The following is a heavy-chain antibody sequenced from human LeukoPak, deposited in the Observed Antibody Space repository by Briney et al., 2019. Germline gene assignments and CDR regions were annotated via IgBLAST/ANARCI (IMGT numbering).Heavy chain of an antibody. CDR3: ARGGYGANDDAFDI. CDR1: GFTFSSYS. J-gene: IGHJ3*02. Sequence: GGSLRLSCAASGFTFSSYSMNWVRQAPGKGLGWVSYISSSTNTIYYADSVKGRFTISRDNAKNSLFLQMNSLRDEDTAVYYCARGGYGANDDAFDIWGQGTMVTVSS. CDR2: ISSSTNTI. V-gene: IGHV3-48*02. D-gene: IGHD4-23*01.